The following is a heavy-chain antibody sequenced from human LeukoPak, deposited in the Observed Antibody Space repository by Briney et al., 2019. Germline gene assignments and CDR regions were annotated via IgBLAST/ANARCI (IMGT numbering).Heavy chain of an antibody. CDR1: GFTFTSYW. CDR2: IKQDGSEK. J-gene: IGHJ3*02. Sequence: GGSLRLSCAASGFTFTSYWMSWVRQAPGKGLEWVANIKQDGSEKYYVDSVKGRFTISRDNAKNSLYLQMNSLRAEDTAVYYCARDLDSSGYYYGAFDIWGQGTMVTVSS. D-gene: IGHD3-22*01. CDR3: ARDLDSSGYYYGAFDI. V-gene: IGHV3-7*01.